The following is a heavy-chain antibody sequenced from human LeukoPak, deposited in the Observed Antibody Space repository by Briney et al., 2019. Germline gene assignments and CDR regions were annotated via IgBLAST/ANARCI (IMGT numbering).Heavy chain of an antibody. CDR2: ISWNSGSI. D-gene: IGHD3-10*01. Sequence: PGRSLRLSCAASGFTFDDYAMHWVRQAPRKGLEWVSGISWNSGSIGYADSMKGRFTISRDNAKNSLYLQMNSLRAEDTALYYCAKDQNYYGSGSYVRDAFDIWGQGTMVNVSS. CDR1: GFTFDDYA. J-gene: IGHJ3*02. V-gene: IGHV3-9*01. CDR3: AKDQNYYGSGSYVRDAFDI.